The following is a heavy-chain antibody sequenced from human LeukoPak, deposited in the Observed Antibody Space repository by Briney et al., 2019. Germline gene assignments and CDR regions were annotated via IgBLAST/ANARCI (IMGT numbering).Heavy chain of an antibody. J-gene: IGHJ4*02. Sequence: GGSLRLSCAASGFTFSSYWMHWVRQAPGKGLVWVSRINSDGSSTSYADSVKGRFTISRDNAKNTLYLQMNSLRAEDTAVYYCARVEGSYCALFKPDNYYFDYWGQGTLVTVSS. V-gene: IGHV3-74*01. D-gene: IGHD1-26*01. CDR1: GFTFSSYW. CDR3: ARVEGSYCALFKPDNYYFDY. CDR2: INSDGSST.